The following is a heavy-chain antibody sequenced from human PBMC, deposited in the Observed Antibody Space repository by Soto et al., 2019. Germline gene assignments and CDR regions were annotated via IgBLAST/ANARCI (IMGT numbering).Heavy chain of an antibody. D-gene: IGHD3-10*01. V-gene: IGHV4-59*01. J-gene: IGHJ3*02. CDR3: ARDGTILWFGEPTQYAFDI. CDR2: IYYSGST. Sequence: QVQLQESGPGLVKPSETLSLTCTVSGGSISSYYWSWIRQPPGKGLEWIGYIYYSGSTNYNPSLKSRVTISVDTSKNQFSLTLISVTAADTAFYYCARDGTILWFGEPTQYAFDIWGQGTMVTVSS. CDR1: GGSISSYY.